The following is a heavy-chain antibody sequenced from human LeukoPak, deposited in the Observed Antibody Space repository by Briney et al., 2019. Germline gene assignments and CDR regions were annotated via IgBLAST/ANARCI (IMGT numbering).Heavy chain of an antibody. J-gene: IGHJ4*02. D-gene: IGHD6-19*01. CDR1: GGTFTSYA. CDR3: ARDPWVKYSSEIYFDY. Sequence: SVKVSCKASGGTFTSYAISWVRQAPGQGLEWMGGIIPIFGTANYAQKFQGRVTITTDESTSTAYMELSSLRSEDTAVYYCARDPWVKYSSEIYFDYWGQGTLVTVSS. V-gene: IGHV1-69*05. CDR2: IIPIFGTA.